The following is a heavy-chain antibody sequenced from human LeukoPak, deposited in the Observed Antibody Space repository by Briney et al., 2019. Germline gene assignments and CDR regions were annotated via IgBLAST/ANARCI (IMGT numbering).Heavy chain of an antibody. CDR2: IYYTGST. Sequence: SETLSLACTVSGGSIRSSTYYWAWFRQPPGKGLEWIGTIYYTGSTYYKPSLKSRISMSVDTSNNEFSLKLSSVTAADTAVYYCARNYDDTNGYTDWGQGTLVTVSS. D-gene: IGHD3-22*01. CDR1: GGSIRSSTYY. J-gene: IGHJ4*02. V-gene: IGHV4-39*01. CDR3: ARNYDDTNGYTD.